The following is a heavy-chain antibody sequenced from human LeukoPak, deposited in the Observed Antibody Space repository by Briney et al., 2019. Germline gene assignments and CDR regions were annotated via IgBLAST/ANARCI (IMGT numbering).Heavy chain of an antibody. V-gene: IGHV4-34*01. D-gene: IGHD3-10*01. CDR2: INHSGTI. Sequence: SETLSLTCAVSGGSFSVYYWTWIRQPPGKGLEWIGEINHSGTINYNPSLKSRVTISVDLSNSQFSLRLTSVTAADTAVYYCARKQLRIPMPRGVKPPNNWFDSWGQGTLVIVSS. CDR1: GGSFSVYY. J-gene: IGHJ5*01. CDR3: ARKQLRIPMPRGVKPPNNWFDS.